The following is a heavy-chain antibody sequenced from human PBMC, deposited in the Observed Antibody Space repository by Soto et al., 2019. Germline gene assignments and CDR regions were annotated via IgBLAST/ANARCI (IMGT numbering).Heavy chain of an antibody. CDR2: IDPSDSYT. V-gene: IGHV5-10-1*01. J-gene: IGHJ5*02. Sequence: PGESLKISCKGSGYSFTSYWISWVRQMPGKGLEWMGRIDPSDSYTNYSPSFQGHVTISADKSISTAYLQWSSLKASDTAMYYCARHRIHSGYSYGYNWFDPWGQGTLVTVSS. CDR3: ARHRIHSGYSYGYNWFDP. CDR1: GYSFTSYW. D-gene: IGHD5-18*01.